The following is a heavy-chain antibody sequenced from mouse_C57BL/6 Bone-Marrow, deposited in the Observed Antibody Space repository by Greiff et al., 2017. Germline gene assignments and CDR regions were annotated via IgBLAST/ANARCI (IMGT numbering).Heavy chain of an antibody. J-gene: IGHJ2*01. D-gene: IGHD3-2*02. Sequence: VQLQQPGAELVRPGSSVKLSCKASGYTFTSYWMDWVKQRPGQGLEWIGNIYPSDSETHYNQKFKDKATLTVDKSSSTAYMQLSSLTSEDSAVYYCARQLRGFGYWGQGTTLTVSS. CDR2: IYPSDSET. CDR1: GYTFTSYW. V-gene: IGHV1-61*01. CDR3: ARQLRGFGY.